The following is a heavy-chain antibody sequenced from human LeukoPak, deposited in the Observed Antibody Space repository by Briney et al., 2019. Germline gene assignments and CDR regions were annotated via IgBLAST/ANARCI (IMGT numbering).Heavy chain of an antibody. CDR1: GFTFSSYA. V-gene: IGHV3-23*01. J-gene: IGHJ4*02. Sequence: GGSLRLSCAASGFTFSSYAMSWVRQAPGKGLEWVSTISGSGGSTYYADSVKGRFTISRDNSKNTLYLQMNSLRAEDTAVYYCAKALGGSGSNFDYWGQGTLVTVSS. CDR3: AKALGGSGSNFDY. D-gene: IGHD3-10*01. CDR2: ISGSGGST.